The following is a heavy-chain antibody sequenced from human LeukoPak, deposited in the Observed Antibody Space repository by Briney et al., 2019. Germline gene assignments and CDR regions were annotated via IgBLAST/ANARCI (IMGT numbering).Heavy chain of an antibody. CDR3: ARSQPSSSWIYYYYYGMDV. D-gene: IGHD6-13*01. V-gene: IGHV3-21*01. CDR1: GFTFSSYS. CDR2: ISSSSSYI. Sequence: PGGSLRLSCAASGFTFSSYSMNWVRQAPGKGLEWVSSISSSSSYIYYADSVKGRFTISRDNAKNSLYLQMNSLRAEDTAVYCCARSQPSSSWIYYYYYGMDVWGQGTTVTVSS. J-gene: IGHJ6*02.